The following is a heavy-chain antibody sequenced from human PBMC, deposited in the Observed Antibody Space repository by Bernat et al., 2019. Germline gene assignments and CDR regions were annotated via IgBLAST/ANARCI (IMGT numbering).Heavy chain of an antibody. Sequence: QVQLVQSGAEVKKPGSSVKVSCKASGGTFSSYAISWVRQAPGQGLEGMGRIIPILGIANYAQKFQGRVTITADKSTSTAYMELSSLRSEDTAVYYCARGVVGATLGDDAFDIWGQGTMVTVSS. CDR2: IIPILGIA. CDR3: ARGVVGATLGDDAFDI. CDR1: GGTFSSYA. D-gene: IGHD1-26*01. V-gene: IGHV1-69*04. J-gene: IGHJ3*02.